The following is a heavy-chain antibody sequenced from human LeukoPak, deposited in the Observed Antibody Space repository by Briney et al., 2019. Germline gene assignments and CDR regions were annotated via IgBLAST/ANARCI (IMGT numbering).Heavy chain of an antibody. CDR1: GYTFTSYD. V-gene: IGHV1-8*01. J-gene: IGHJ5*02. D-gene: IGHD3-3*01. CDR3: ARAVFGVVIIGGNWFDP. CDR2: MNPNSGNT. Sequence: GASVKVSCKASGYTFTSYDINWVRQATGQGLEWMGWMNPNSGNTGYAQKFQGRVTMTRNTSIGTAYMELSSLRSDDTAVYYCARAVFGVVIIGGNWFDPWGQGTLVTVSS.